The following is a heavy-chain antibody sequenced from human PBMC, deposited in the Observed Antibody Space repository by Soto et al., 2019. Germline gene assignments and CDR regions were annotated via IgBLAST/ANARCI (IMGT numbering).Heavy chain of an antibody. Sequence: SQTLSLTCAISGDSVSSNSAAWNWIRQSSSRGLEWLGRTYFRSKWYTGYAPSVKSRITINPDTSKNQFSLQLTSATPEDTAVYYCTDRDVQYWGQGTLVTVS. CDR1: GDSVSSNSAA. V-gene: IGHV6-1*01. CDR2: TYFRSKWYT. CDR3: TDRDVQY. J-gene: IGHJ4*02.